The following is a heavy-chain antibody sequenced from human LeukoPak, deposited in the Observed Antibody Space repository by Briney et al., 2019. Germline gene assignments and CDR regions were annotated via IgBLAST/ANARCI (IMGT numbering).Heavy chain of an antibody. CDR1: GYSFTDDG. Sequence: ASVKVSCKASGYSFTDDGISWVRRAPGQGLEWMGWISPYNSNTKYADKFQGRVTMNADISTTTAYLELRSLRSDDTAMYYCARLQISWFGEVTPLSPPNYGMDVWGLGTAVTVSS. CDR3: ARLQISWFGEVTPLSPPNYGMDV. J-gene: IGHJ6*02. D-gene: IGHD3-10*01. V-gene: IGHV1-18*01. CDR2: ISPYNSNT.